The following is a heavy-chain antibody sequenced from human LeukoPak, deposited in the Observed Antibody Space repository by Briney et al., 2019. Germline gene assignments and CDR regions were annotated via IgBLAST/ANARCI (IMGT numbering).Heavy chain of an antibody. CDR1: GFTFSSYA. V-gene: IGHV3-23*01. J-gene: IGHJ4*02. CDR3: AKDGGEAYYYDSSGQ. CDR2: ISGSGGST. D-gene: IGHD3-22*01. Sequence: GGSLRLSCAASGFTFSSYAMSWVRQAPGKGLEWVSAISGSGGSTYYADSVKGRFTISRDNSKNTLYLQMNSLRAEDMAVYYCAKDGGEAYYYDSSGQWGQGTLVTVSS.